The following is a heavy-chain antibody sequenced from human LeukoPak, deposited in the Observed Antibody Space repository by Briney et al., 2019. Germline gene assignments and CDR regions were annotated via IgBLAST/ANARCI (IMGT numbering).Heavy chain of an antibody. Sequence: HTGGSLRLSCAASGFTFSNYAMSWVRQAPGKGLEWVSSITGSGGSTSYADSVKGRFSITRDNSRNTLYLQMNSLRAEDTAVYYCAKLKGGMAGSFDCWGQGTPVTVSS. V-gene: IGHV3-23*01. CDR3: AKLKGGMAGSFDC. CDR2: ITGSGGST. CDR1: GFTFSNYA. J-gene: IGHJ4*02. D-gene: IGHD6-13*01.